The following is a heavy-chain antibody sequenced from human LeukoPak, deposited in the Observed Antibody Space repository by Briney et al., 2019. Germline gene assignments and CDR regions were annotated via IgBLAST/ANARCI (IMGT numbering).Heavy chain of an antibody. J-gene: IGHJ4*02. V-gene: IGHV4-34*01. D-gene: IGHD3-22*01. Sequence: SRVTISVDTSKNQFSLKLSSVTAADTAVYYCARGPTPSVVLSKRFDYWGQGTLVTVSS. CDR3: ARGPTPSVVLSKRFDY.